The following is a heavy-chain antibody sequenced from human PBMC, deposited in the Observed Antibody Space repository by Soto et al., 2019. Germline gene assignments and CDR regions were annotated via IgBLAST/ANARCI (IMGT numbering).Heavy chain of an antibody. J-gene: IGHJ4*02. CDR2: IWYDGSNK. Sequence: QVQLVESGGGVVQPGRSLRLSRAASGFTFSDYGMHWVRQAPGKGLEWVAVIWYDGSNKYYADSVKGRFTISRDNSKNTLSLQMNSLRAEDTAVYYCARDLSNGWYPDYWGQGTLVTVSS. V-gene: IGHV3-33*01. CDR3: ARDLSNGWYPDY. CDR1: GFTFSDYG. D-gene: IGHD6-19*01.